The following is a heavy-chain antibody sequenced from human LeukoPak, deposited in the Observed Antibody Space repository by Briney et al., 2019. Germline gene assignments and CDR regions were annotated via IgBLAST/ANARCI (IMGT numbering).Heavy chain of an antibody. J-gene: IGHJ5*02. CDR2: INPSGGST. V-gene: IGHV1-46*01. CDR3: ARTSWDYDSSGYYLKWFDP. D-gene: IGHD3-22*01. CDR1: GYTVTSYY. Sequence: ASVKVSCKASGYTVTSYYMHWVRQAPGQGLEWMGIINPSGGSTSYAQKFQGRVTMTRDTSTSTVYMELSSLRSEDTAVYYCARTSWDYDSSGYYLKWFDPWGQGTLVTVSS.